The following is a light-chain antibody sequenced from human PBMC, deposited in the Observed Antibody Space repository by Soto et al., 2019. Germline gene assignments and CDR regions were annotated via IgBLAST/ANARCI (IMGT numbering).Light chain of an antibody. J-gene: IGKJ2*01. Sequence: EIVLTQSPGTLSLSPGERATLSCRASQSVSSSYLAWYQQKPGQAPRLLIYGASCRATGIPDSFSGSGSGTAFTVTISRREPEDFAVYYCQQDGSSPQYTFGQGTKLEIK. CDR1: QSVSSSY. CDR3: QQDGSSPQYT. CDR2: GAS. V-gene: IGKV3-20*01.